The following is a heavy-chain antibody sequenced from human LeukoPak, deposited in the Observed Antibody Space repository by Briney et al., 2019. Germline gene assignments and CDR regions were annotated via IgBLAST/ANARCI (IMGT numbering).Heavy chain of an antibody. J-gene: IGHJ4*02. D-gene: IGHD6-13*01. V-gene: IGHV3-23*01. CDR1: GFTFSSYA. CDR2: ISGSGAST. Sequence: PGGSLRLSCAASGFTFSSYAMSWVRQAPGKGLEWVSAISGSGASTYYADSVKGRITISRDNSKNTLYLQMNSLRAEDTAVYYCAKDAVNSSWRRRPDYWGQGNLVTVSS. CDR3: AKDAVNSSWRRRPDY.